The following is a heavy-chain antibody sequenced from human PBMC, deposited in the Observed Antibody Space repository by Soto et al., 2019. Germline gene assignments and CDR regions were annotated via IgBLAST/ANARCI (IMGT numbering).Heavy chain of an antibody. V-gene: IGHV3-53*01. CDR1: GFTVSSNY. Sequence: PGGSLRLSCAASGFTVSSNYMSWVRQAPGKGLEWVSVIYSGGSTYYADSVKGRFTISRDNSKNTLYLQMNSLRAEDTAVYYCAREGPEGGNYFDYWGQGTLVTVSS. CDR3: AREGPEGGNYFDY. CDR2: IYSGGST. J-gene: IGHJ4*02. D-gene: IGHD3-16*01.